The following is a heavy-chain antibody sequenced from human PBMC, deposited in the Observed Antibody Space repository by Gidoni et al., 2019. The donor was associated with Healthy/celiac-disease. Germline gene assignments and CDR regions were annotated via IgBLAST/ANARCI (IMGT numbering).Heavy chain of an antibody. CDR1: GGSISSNSYY. J-gene: IGHJ4*02. CDR2: IYYIGST. CDR3: ARDGIGPYIFDY. V-gene: IGHV4-39*02. D-gene: IGHD1-1*01. Sequence: QLQLQESGPRLVKPSETLSLTCTVSGGSISSNSYYWGWIRQPPGKGLEWIGSIYYIGSTYYNPSLKSRVTISVDTSKNQFSLKLSSVTAADTAVYYCARDGIGPYIFDYWGQGTLGTVSS.